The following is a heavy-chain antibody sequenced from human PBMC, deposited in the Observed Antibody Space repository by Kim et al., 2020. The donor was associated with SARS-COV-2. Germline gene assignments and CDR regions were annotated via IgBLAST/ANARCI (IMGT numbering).Heavy chain of an antibody. Sequence: GESLKISCAASGYSFPNYWIGWVRQVPGRGLEGIGVVYPGDSDTQYSPSFRGRVVISADKSSSSVYLSWSSLQASDTATYYCARGGPHYYYFYMDVWGEGTAVSVS. CDR2: VYPGDSDT. CDR1: GYSFPNYW. D-gene: IGHD3-16*01. CDR3: ARGGPHYYYFYMDV. J-gene: IGHJ6*03. V-gene: IGHV5-51*01.